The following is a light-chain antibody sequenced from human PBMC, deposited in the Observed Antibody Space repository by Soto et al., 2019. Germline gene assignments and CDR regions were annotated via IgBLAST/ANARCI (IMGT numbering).Light chain of an antibody. V-gene: IGKV3-15*01. J-gene: IGKJ1*01. CDR2: GAS. CDR3: QQYNDWPLT. CDR1: QSVRSN. Sequence: EVVLTQSPGTLSLSPGERVTLSCRASQSVRSNLAWYQQKPGQSPRLLIYGASTRATGIPARFSGTGSGTEFTLTISSLQSEDFALYYCQQYNDWPLTFGQGTTVDIK.